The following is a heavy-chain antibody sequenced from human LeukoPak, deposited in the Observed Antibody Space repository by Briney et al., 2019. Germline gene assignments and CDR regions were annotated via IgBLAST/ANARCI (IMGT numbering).Heavy chain of an antibody. D-gene: IGHD3-10*01. V-gene: IGHV4-34*01. J-gene: IGHJ4*02. Sequence: PSETLSLTCAVYGGSFSGYYWSWIRQPPGKGLEWIGEINHSGSTNYNPSLKSRVTISVDTSKNQFSLKLSSVTAADTAVYYCARGPFYAYYGSGRDFDYWGQGTLVTVSS. CDR3: ARGPFYAYYGSGRDFDY. CDR2: INHSGST. CDR1: GGSFSGYY.